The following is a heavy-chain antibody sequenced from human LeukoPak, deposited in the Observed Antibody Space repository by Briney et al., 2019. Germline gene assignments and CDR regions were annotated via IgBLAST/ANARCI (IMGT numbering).Heavy chain of an antibody. Sequence: GGSLRLSCAASGFTFSIYAMNWVRQAPGKGLEWVSSISANGGETHYADSVKGRFTISRDNSKNTLYLQINNPRVEDTAVYYCAKDLKPSLLPGYYYYGMDVWGQGTTVTVSS. J-gene: IGHJ6*02. CDR2: ISANGGET. CDR1: GFTFSIYA. CDR3: AKDLKPSLLPGYYYYGMDV. D-gene: IGHD2-15*01. V-gene: IGHV3-23*01.